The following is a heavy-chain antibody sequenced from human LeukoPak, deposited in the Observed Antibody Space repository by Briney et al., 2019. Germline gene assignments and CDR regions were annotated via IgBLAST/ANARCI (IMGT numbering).Heavy chain of an antibody. Sequence: ASVKVSCKASGYTFTGYYMHWVRQAPGQGLEWMGLINPTGDSTAYAQKFQGRVTMTRDMSTSTDYLELSSLRSEDTAIYYCARDNSLDDNAWWFDPWGQGTLVTVSS. V-gene: IGHV1-46*01. D-gene: IGHD3-22*01. CDR1: GYTFTGYY. J-gene: IGHJ5*02. CDR3: ARDNSLDDNAWWFDP. CDR2: INPTGDST.